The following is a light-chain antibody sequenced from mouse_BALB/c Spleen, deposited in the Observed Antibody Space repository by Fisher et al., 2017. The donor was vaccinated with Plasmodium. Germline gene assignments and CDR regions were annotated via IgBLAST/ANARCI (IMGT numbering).Light chain of an antibody. V-gene: IGKV5-45*01. J-gene: IGKJ5*01. Sequence: DIVLTQSPATLSVTPGDRVSLSCRASQSISNYLHWYQQKSHGSPRLLISYSSQSISGIPSRFSGSGSGTDFTLSINSVETEDFGVYFCQQSNSWPLTFGAGTKLELK. CDR2: YSS. CDR3: QQSNSWPLT. CDR1: QSISNY.